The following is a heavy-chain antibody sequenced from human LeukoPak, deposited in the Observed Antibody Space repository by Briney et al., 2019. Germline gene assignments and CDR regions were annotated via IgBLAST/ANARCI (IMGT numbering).Heavy chain of an antibody. J-gene: IGHJ2*01. D-gene: IGHD6-19*01. Sequence: SETLSLTCVVYGGSFSGYSWSWIRQPPGKGLEWIGEINQRRNTNYNPSLKSRVTVSIDTSKNQFSLKLSSVTAADTAVYYCARHGWHAWYFDLWGRGTLVTVSS. CDR2: INQRRNT. CDR3: ARHGWHAWYFDL. V-gene: IGHV4-34*01. CDR1: GGSFSGYS.